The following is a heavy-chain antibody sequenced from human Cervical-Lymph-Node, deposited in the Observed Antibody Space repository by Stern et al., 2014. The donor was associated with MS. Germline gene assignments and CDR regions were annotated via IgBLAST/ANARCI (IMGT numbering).Heavy chain of an antibody. Sequence: QVQLQESGPGLVKPSQTLSLTCTVSGGSVSTYNYYWTWIRQPAGKGLEWIGRIYASGNTNYNPSLKGRVTISLDTPRNQFSLKLTSVTAADTAVYYCATSGGRRGDFRDYWGQGTLVTVSS. CDR1: GGSVSTYNYY. V-gene: IGHV4-61*02. CDR3: ATSGGRRGDFRDY. CDR2: IYASGNT. D-gene: IGHD4-17*01. J-gene: IGHJ4*02.